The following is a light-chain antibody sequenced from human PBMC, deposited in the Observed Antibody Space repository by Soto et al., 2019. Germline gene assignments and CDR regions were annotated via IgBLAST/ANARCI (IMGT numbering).Light chain of an antibody. V-gene: IGKV2-28*01. J-gene: IGKJ3*01. CDR2: LAS. CDR1: QSLLQSNGYNY. CDR3: MQGPQSLFT. Sequence: DIVMTQSPLSLPVTPGEPASISCRSSQSLLQSNGYNYLDWYLQKPGQSPRLLIYLASKRASGGPDRFSCSVSVTDFTLKISRVEAEDVGGYYCMQGPQSLFTFGPGTKVEIK.